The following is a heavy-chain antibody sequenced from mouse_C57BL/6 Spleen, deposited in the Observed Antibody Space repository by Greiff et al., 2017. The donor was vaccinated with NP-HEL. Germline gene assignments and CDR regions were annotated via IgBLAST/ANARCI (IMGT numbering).Heavy chain of an antibody. J-gene: IGHJ1*03. Sequence: EVQGVESGGGLVQPGGSLSLSCAASGFTFTDYYMSWVRQPPGKALEWLGFIRNKANGYTTEYSASVKCRFTISRDNSQSILYLQMNALRAEDSATYYCARSYGSPFFDVWGTGTTVTVSS. CDR2: IRNKANGYTT. D-gene: IGHD1-1*01. CDR3: ARSYGSPFFDV. CDR1: GFTFTDYY. V-gene: IGHV7-3*01.